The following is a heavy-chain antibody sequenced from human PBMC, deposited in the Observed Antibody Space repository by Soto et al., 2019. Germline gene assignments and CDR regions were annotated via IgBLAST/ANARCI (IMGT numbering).Heavy chain of an antibody. Sequence: LSLTCTVSGGSISSGGYYWSWIRQHPGKGLEWIGYIYYSGSTYYNPSLKSRVTISVDTSKNQFSLKLSSVTAADTAVYYCAREVGIGYCSGGSCGRRRAFDIWGQGTMVTVSS. V-gene: IGHV4-31*03. CDR2: IYYSGST. CDR3: AREVGIGYCSGGSCGRRRAFDI. CDR1: GGSISSGGYY. J-gene: IGHJ3*02. D-gene: IGHD2-15*01.